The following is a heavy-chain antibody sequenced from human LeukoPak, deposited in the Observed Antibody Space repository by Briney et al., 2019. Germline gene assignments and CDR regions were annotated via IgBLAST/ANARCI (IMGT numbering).Heavy chain of an antibody. J-gene: IGHJ3*02. CDR3: ASRGEGPDAFDI. CDR1: GGSFSGYY. Sequence: SETLSLTCAVYGGSFSGYYWSWIRQPPGKGLEWIGEINHSGSTNYNPSLKSRVTISVDTSKNQFSLKLSSVTAADTAVYYCASRGEGPDAFDIWGQGTMVTVSS. D-gene: IGHD5-12*01. CDR2: INHSGST. V-gene: IGHV4-34*01.